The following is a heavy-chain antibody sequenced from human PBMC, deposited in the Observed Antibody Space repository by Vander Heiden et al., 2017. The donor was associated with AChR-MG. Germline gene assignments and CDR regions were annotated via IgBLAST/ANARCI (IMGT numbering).Heavy chain of an antibody. CDR2: ISGSGGST. V-gene: IGHV3-23*01. CDR1: GFTFSSYA. J-gene: IGHJ4*02. Sequence: EVQLLESGGGLVQPGGSLRLSCAASGFTFSSYAMSWVRQAPGKGLEWVSAISGSGGSTYYADSVKGRFTISRDNSKNTLYLQMNSLRAEDTAVYYCAKVEAVDYSLPYYFDYWGQGTLVTVSS. D-gene: IGHD4-4*01. CDR3: AKVEAVDYSLPYYFDY.